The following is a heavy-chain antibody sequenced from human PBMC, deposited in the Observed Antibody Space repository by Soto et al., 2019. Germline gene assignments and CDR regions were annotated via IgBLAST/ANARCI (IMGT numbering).Heavy chain of an antibody. Sequence: QVQLQESGPGLVKPSQTLSLTCTVSDDSLTTNKYAWTWIRQNPEKGLEWIGYVYSNGYTRSSPSIHYLVSISVDTSNSHFSLRLSCVTAADTAVYFCARAPYCRPSGSYYFVSWGQGTLVTVSS. V-gene: IGHV4-31*01. CDR3: ARAPYCRPSGSYYFVS. J-gene: IGHJ4*02. CDR2: VYSNGYT. CDR1: DDSLTTNKYA. D-gene: IGHD3-10*01.